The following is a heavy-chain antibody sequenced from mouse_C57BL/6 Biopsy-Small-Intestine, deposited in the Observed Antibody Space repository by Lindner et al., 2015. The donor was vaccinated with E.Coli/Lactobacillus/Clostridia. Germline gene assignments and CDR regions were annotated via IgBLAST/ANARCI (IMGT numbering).Heavy chain of an antibody. D-gene: IGHD1-1*02. CDR3: ATGIPWYFDV. Sequence: VQLQESGAELVKPGASVKISCKVSGYAFSNYWMNWVKQRPGKGLEWIGQIYPGDGDTKYNGGFKGKATLTADKSSSAASMQLSSLTSEDSAVYFCATGIPWYFDVWGTGTTVTVSS. CDR1: GYAFSNYW. J-gene: IGHJ1*03. V-gene: IGHV1-80*01. CDR2: IYPGDGDT.